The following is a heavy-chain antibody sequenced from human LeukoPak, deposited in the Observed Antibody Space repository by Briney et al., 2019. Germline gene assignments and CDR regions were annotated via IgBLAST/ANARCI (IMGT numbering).Heavy chain of an antibody. CDR1: GGSVSSGSYY. V-gene: IGHV4-61*01. Sequence: SETPSLTCTVSGGSVSSGSYYWSWIRQPPGKGLEWIGYIYYSGSTNYNPSLKSRVAISVDTSKNQFALTLSSVTAADTAVYYCAKPPAATTFDSWGQGTLVTVSS. CDR3: AKPPAATTFDS. D-gene: IGHD2-15*01. CDR2: IYYSGST. J-gene: IGHJ4*02.